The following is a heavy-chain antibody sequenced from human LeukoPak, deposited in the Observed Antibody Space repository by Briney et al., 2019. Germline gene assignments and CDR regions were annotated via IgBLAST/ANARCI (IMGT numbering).Heavy chain of an antibody. J-gene: IGHJ6*02. V-gene: IGHV3-30-3*01. D-gene: IGHD6-19*01. Sequence: GGSLRLSCAASGFTFSSYAMHWVRQAPGKGLEWVAVISYDGSNRYYADSVKGRFTISRDNSKNTLYLQMNSLRAEDTAVYYCARDGEYSSGWFNYYYGMDVWGQGTTVTVSS. CDR1: GFTFSSYA. CDR3: ARDGEYSSGWFNYYYGMDV. CDR2: ISYDGSNR.